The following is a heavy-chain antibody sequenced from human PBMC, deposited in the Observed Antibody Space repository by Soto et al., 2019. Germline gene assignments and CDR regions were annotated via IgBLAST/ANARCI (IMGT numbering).Heavy chain of an antibody. V-gene: IGHV3-23*01. D-gene: IGHD5-12*01. CDR2: LSRGGGST. Sequence: EAQLLESGGSSVQPGGSLRLSCAASGFTFSSNGMSWIRQAPGKGLEWISGLSRGGGSTYYVDSVKGRFTISRDNAKNTLDLIMKSLRVEDTALYYCARDGQYRTDGFDIWGQGTMVTVSS. CDR3: ARDGQYRTDGFDI. CDR1: GFTFSSNG. J-gene: IGHJ3*02.